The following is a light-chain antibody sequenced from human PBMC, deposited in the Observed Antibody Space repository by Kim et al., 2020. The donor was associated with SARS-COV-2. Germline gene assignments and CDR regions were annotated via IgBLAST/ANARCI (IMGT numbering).Light chain of an antibody. V-gene: IGKV3-20*01. J-gene: IGKJ2*01. Sequence: SPGTRATLSCRASQSVSNSYVAWYKQRPGQAPRLLIYGASNRATGIPDRFSGGGSGTDFTLTISRLEPEDFAVYHCQQYGDSPYTFGQGTKLEI. CDR3: QQYGDSPYT. CDR2: GAS. CDR1: QSVSNSY.